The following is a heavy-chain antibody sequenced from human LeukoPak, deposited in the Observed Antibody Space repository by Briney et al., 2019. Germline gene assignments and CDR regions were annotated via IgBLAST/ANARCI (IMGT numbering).Heavy chain of an antibody. CDR3: ARSSPPWATVTSYYYYYMDV. V-gene: IGHV1-69*05. J-gene: IGHJ6*03. CDR1: GGTFSSYA. D-gene: IGHD4-17*01. Sequence: SVKVSCKASGGTFSSYAISWVRQAPGQGLEWMGGIIPIFGTANYAQKFQGRVTITTDESTSTAYMELSSLRSEDTAVYYCARSSPPWATVTSYYYYYMDVWGKGTTVTVSS. CDR2: IIPIFGTA.